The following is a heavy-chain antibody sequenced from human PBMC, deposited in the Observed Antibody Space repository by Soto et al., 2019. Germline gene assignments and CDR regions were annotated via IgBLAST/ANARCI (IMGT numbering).Heavy chain of an antibody. CDR2: ISGSGADT. Sequence: GGSLRLSCAASGFTFNDYGMNWVRQAPGKGLDWVSGISGSGADTYYADSVKGRFTVSRDNSKKTLYLEMNSLRAEDTAVYYCARAGGTTVTGLWHFDSWGQGTLVTVSS. CDR3: ARAGGTTVTGLWHFDS. D-gene: IGHD4-17*01. CDR1: GFTFNDYG. V-gene: IGHV3-23*01. J-gene: IGHJ4*02.